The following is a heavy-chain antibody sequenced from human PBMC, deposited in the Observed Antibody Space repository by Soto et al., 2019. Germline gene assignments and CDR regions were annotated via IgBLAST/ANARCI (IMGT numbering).Heavy chain of an antibody. J-gene: IGHJ6*03. Sequence: EAQLVESGGGLVQPGGSLRLSCAASGFTFSNYEMHWVRQAPGQGLEYVSGISNNGAHTDYAKSVKGRFTISRDNSENNLYLQMGSLRAEDMALYYCARRGYGSRWPNVYMDVWGKGTTVTVSS. CDR2: ISNNGAHT. V-gene: IGHV3-64*01. D-gene: IGHD6-13*01. CDR1: GFTFSNYE. CDR3: ARRGYGSRWPNVYMDV.